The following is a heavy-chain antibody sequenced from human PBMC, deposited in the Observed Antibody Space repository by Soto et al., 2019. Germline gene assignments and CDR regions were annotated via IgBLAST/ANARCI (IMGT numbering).Heavy chain of an antibody. CDR2: INHSGST. Sequence: SETLSLTCAVYGGSFSGYYWSWIRQTPGKGLEWIGEINHSGSTNYNPSLKSRVTISVDTSKNQFSLKLSSVTAADTAVFYCARGRAVAGYGGWFDPWGQGTLVTVSS. V-gene: IGHV4-34*01. D-gene: IGHD6-19*01. CDR1: GGSFSGYY. J-gene: IGHJ5*02. CDR3: ARGRAVAGYGGWFDP.